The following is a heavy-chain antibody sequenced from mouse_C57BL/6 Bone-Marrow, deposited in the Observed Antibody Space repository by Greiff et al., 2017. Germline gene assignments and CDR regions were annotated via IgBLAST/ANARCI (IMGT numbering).Heavy chain of an antibody. V-gene: IGHV1-55*01. CDR1: GYTFTSYW. Sequence: QVQLQQPGAELVKPGASVKMSCKASGYTFTSYWITWVKQRPGQGLEWIGDIYPGSGSNNYNEKFKSKATLTVETSSSTAYMQLSSLTSEDSAVYYCARESIYYGNYVGFAYWGQGTLVTVSA. J-gene: IGHJ3*01. D-gene: IGHD2-1*01. CDR2: IYPGSGSN. CDR3: ARESIYYGNYVGFAY.